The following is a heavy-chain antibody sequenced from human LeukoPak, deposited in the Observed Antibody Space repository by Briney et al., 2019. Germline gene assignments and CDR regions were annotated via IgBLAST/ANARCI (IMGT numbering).Heavy chain of an antibody. D-gene: IGHD3-3*01. Sequence: TGGSLRLSCVVSGFTLSSRWMMWVRQAPGEGLEWMTNINRDGSEENYVDSVKGRFTITRDNAENSLYLQMNSLKVEDSAIYYCATYDSWSGYNIAYWGQGTLVTVSS. CDR3: ATYDSWSGYNIAY. CDR1: GFTLSSRW. V-gene: IGHV3-7*03. CDR2: INRDGSEE. J-gene: IGHJ4*02.